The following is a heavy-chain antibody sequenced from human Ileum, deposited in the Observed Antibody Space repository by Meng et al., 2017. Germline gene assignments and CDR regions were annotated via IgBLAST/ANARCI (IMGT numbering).Heavy chain of an antibody. CDR2: IRNKAASYST. CDR3: ARDQWGSDLD. J-gene: IGHJ4*02. V-gene: IGHV3-72*01. Sequence: GESLKISCAASGFSFSDHYMDWVRQAPGKGLEWVGRIRNKAASYSTEYAASVKGRFTLSRDDSKNSLYLQMSSLKIEDTAVYYCARDQWGSDLDWGQGTLVTVSS. D-gene: IGHD3-16*01. CDR1: GFSFSDHY.